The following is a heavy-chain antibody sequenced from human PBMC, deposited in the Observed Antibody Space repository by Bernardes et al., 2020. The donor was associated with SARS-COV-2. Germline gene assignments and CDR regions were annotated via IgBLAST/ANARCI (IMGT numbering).Heavy chain of an antibody. J-gene: IGHJ4*02. CDR3: AKDLIAGTLGGLPQTFDY. Sequence: GGSLRLSCAASGFAFSTYAMSWVRQAPGKGLEWVSVISGSGGTTYYSASVKGRFTISRDNSQNILYLQMSSLRAEDTAVYFCAKDLIAGTLGGLPQTFDYWGQGTLVTVSS. CDR1: GFAFSTYA. CDR2: ISGSGGTT. D-gene: IGHD3-16*01. V-gene: IGHV3-23*01.